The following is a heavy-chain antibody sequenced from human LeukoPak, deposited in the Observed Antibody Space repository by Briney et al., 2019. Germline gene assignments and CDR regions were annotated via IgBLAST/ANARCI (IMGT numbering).Heavy chain of an antibody. CDR3: ARVVVTAFDI. CDR1: GFTFSSYA. CDR2: ISYDGSNK. D-gene: IGHD2-21*02. V-gene: IGHV3-30-3*01. Sequence: GGSLRLSCAASGFTFSSYAMHWVRQAPGKGLEWVAVISYDGSNKYYADSVKGRFTISRDNSKNTLYLQMNSLRAEDTAVYYCARVVVTAFDIWGQGTMVTVSS. J-gene: IGHJ3*02.